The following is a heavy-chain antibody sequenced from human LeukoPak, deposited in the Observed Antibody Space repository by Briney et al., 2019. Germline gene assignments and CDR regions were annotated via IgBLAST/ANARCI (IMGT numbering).Heavy chain of an antibody. CDR2: INYDGGQT. CDR1: EFTFSTYW. D-gene: IGHD1-1*01. Sequence: QAGGSLRLSCAASEFTFSTYWTSWVRQAPGKGLEWVANINYDGGQTYYVDSVRGRFTISRDNAKNSLYLQMNSLRVEDTAVYYCARSSGIGTTDYWGQGTLVIVSS. V-gene: IGHV3-7*03. J-gene: IGHJ4*02. CDR3: ARSSGIGTTDY.